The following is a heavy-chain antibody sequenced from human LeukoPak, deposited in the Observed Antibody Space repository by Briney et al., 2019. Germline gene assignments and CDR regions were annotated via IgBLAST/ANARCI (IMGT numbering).Heavy chain of an antibody. J-gene: IGHJ4*02. CDR1: GFTFDDYA. CDR2: ISWDGGST. Sequence: GGSLRLSCAASGFTFDDYAMHWVRQAPGKGLEWVSLISWDGGSTYYADSVKGRFTISRDNSKNSLYLQMNSLRVEDTALYYCAKDVRGSTSWYGLAYWGQGTLVTASS. D-gene: IGHD6-13*01. CDR3: AKDVRGSTSWYGLAY. V-gene: IGHV3-43D*03.